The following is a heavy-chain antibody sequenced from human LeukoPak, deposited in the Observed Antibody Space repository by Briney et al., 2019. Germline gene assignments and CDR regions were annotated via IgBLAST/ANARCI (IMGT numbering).Heavy chain of an antibody. V-gene: IGHV3-48*03. D-gene: IGHD3-10*01. CDR2: ISSSGSTI. CDR3: ARDEIRSGAFDI. Sequence: PGGSLRLSCAASGFTFSSYEMNWVRQAPGKGLEWVSYISSSGSTIYYADSVKGRFTISRDNAKNSLYLQMNSLRAEDTAVYYCARDEIRSGAFDIWGRGTMVTVSS. CDR1: GFTFSSYE. J-gene: IGHJ3*02.